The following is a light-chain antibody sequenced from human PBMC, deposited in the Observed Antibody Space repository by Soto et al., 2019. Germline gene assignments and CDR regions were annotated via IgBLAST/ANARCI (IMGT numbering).Light chain of an antibody. CDR3: QQRSNWPRIT. CDR2: DAS. J-gene: IGKJ5*01. Sequence: IVVKHSPATLSVSTGERATLSCRASQSVSSYLAWYQQKPGQAPRLLIYDASNRATGIPARFSGSGSGTDFTLTISSLEPEDFAVYYCQQRSNWPRITFGQGTRLEIK. CDR1: QSVSSY. V-gene: IGKV3-11*01.